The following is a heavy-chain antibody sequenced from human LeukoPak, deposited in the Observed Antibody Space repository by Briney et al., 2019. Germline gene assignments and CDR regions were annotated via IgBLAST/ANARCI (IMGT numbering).Heavy chain of an antibody. Sequence: GESLKISFKASGYSFTSYWIGWVRQMPGKGLEGMVIIDPSDSETRYTPSFQGQVTISVDKSLTTADLQWNSLKASDTAMYYCARQTAMGRSGDYWGQGTLVTVSS. V-gene: IGHV5-51*01. CDR3: ARQTAMGRSGDY. CDR2: IDPSDSET. J-gene: IGHJ4*02. CDR1: GYSFTSYW. D-gene: IGHD5-18*01.